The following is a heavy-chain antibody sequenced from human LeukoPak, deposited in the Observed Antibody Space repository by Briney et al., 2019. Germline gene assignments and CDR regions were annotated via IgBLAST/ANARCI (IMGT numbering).Heavy chain of an antibody. V-gene: IGHV3-13*01. Sequence: PGGSLRLSCATSGFTFSNYDMPWARQAPGKGLEWVSAISIAGDTYYPGSVKGRFTISRDSAKSSFYLQMNSLRAGDTAVYYCARAHVGAGLAFDFWGRGTMVTVSS. J-gene: IGHJ3*01. CDR1: GFTFSNYD. CDR2: ISIAGDT. CDR3: ARAHVGAGLAFDF. D-gene: IGHD1-26*01.